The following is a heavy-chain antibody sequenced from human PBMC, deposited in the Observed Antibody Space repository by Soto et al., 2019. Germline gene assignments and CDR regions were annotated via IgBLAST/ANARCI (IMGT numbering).Heavy chain of an antibody. CDR1: GGSFSGYY. V-gene: IGHV4-34*01. CDR2: INHSGST. Sequence: SETLSLTCAVYGGSFSGYYWSWIRQPPGKGLEWIGEINHSGSTNYNPSLKSRVTISVDTSKNQFSLKLSSVTAADTAVYYCARVSPPEGYCSGGSCYHNWFDPWGQGTLVTVSS. CDR3: ARVSPPEGYCSGGSCYHNWFDP. J-gene: IGHJ5*02. D-gene: IGHD2-15*01.